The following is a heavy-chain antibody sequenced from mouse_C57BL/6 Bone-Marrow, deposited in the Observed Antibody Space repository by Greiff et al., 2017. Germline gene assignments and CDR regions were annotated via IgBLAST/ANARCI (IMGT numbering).Heavy chain of an antibody. D-gene: IGHD1-1*01. CDR2: FRNKANGYTT. V-gene: IGHV7-4*01. CDR1: GFTFTDYS. Sequence: EVKLVESGGGLVQPGASLRLSCAASGFTFTDYSMSWVRQPPGKAPEWLALFRNKANGYTTEYTASVKGRFTISRDNSQNILYLQMNTLRAEYSATYYCVKAGDYYDFDYWGQGTTLTVSS. CDR3: VKAGDYYDFDY. J-gene: IGHJ2*01.